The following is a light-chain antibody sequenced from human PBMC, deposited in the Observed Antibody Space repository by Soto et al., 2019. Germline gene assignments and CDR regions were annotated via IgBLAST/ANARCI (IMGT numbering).Light chain of an antibody. J-gene: IGKJ1*01. CDR3: QQLNSYPRT. V-gene: IGKV1-9*01. Sequence: DIQLTQSPSFLSASVGDRVTITCRASQGISSYLAWYQQKPGKAPKLLIYAASTLQSGVSSRFSGSGSGTAFTLTISSLQPEDFATYYCQQLNSYPRTFGQGTKVEIK. CDR1: QGISSY. CDR2: AAS.